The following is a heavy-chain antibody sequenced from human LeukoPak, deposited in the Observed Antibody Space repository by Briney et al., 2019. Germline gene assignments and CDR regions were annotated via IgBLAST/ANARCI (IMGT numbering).Heavy chain of an antibody. D-gene: IGHD3-3*01. CDR1: GFTFSSYS. CDR3: ARGDTIFDNWFDP. Sequence: GGSLRLSCAASGFTFSSYSMNWVRQAPGKGLEWVSSISSSSSYIYYADSVKGRFTISRDNAKNSLYLQMNSLRAEDTAVYYCARGDTIFDNWFDPWGQGTLVTVSS. J-gene: IGHJ5*02. V-gene: IGHV3-21*01. CDR2: ISSSSSYI.